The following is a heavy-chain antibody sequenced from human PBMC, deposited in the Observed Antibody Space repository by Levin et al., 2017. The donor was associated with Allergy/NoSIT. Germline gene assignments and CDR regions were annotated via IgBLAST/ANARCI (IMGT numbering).Heavy chain of an antibody. J-gene: IGHJ4*02. CDR2: INPNSGGT. V-gene: IGHV1-2*02. D-gene: IGHD6-6*01. CDR1: GYTFTGYY. CDR3: ARVSGSSSWLLDY. Sequence: ASVKVSCKASGYTFTGYYMHWVRQAPGQGLEWMGWINPNSGGTNYAQKFQGRVTMTRDTSISTAYMELSRLRSDDTAVYYCARVSGSSSWLLDYWGQGTLVTVSS.